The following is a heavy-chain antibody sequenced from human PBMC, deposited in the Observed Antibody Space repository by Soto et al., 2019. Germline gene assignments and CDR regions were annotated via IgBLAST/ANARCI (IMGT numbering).Heavy chain of an antibody. CDR3: AGTRPLWWIAFGNWFDP. Sequence: EVQLVESGGGLVQPGGSLRLSCAASGFTFSSYSMNWVRQAPGKGLEWVSYISSSSSTIYYADSVKGRFTISRDNAKNLRYRQINSLRDEATAVYYCAGTRPLWWIAFGNWFDPWGQGTLVTVSS. CDR2: ISSSSSTI. J-gene: IGHJ5*02. CDR1: GFTFSSYS. V-gene: IGHV3-48*02. D-gene: IGHD5-12*01.